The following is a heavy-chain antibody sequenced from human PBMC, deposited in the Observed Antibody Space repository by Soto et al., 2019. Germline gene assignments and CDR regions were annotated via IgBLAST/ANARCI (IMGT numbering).Heavy chain of an antibody. CDR3: AGFSARRNDFDV. V-gene: IGHV1-18*01. CDR1: NYLFGAFG. J-gene: IGHJ3*01. CDR2: ITPYNGNT. Sequence: QVQLVQSGAEVKNPGASVKVSCQASNYLFGAFGISWVRQAPGQGLEWMGWITPYNGNTHYAEKFQDRFTMTADKSTTTAYMEVRRLTSGDWAVYFWAGFSARRNDFDVWGQGTVVTVSS.